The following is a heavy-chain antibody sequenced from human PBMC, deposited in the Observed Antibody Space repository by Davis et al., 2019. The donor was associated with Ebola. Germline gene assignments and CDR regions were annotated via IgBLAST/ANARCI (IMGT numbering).Heavy chain of an antibody. Sequence: GESLKISCKDSGNSFTSHWIGWVRQMPGKGLDWMGIIYTGDSDTRYSPSFRGQVPISADKSIKTAFLQWSSLKASDTAMYYCASLRRTITGMDDGFDIWGQGTMVIVSS. CDR1: GNSFTSHW. CDR3: ASLRRTITGMDDGFDI. D-gene: IGHD1-20*01. CDR2: IYTGDSDT. V-gene: IGHV5-51*01. J-gene: IGHJ3*02.